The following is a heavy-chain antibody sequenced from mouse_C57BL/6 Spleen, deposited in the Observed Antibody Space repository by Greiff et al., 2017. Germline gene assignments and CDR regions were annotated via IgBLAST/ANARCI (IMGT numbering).Heavy chain of an antibody. D-gene: IGHD2-5*01. J-gene: IGHJ1*03. V-gene: IGHV5-17*01. Sequence: EVKLVESGGGLVKPGGSLKLSCAASGFTFSDYGMHWVRQAPEKGLEWVAYISSGSSTLYYADTVKGRFTISRDNAKTTLFLQMTSLRAEDTAMYYCVYSNHRYWYFDVWGTGTTVTVSS. CDR3: VYSNHRYWYFDV. CDR2: ISSGSSTL. CDR1: GFTFSDYG.